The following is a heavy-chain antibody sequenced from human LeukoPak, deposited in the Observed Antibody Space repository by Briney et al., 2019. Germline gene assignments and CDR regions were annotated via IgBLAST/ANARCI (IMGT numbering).Heavy chain of an antibody. CDR3: ACLWDSSGYYQDDAFDI. J-gene: IGHJ3*02. Sequence: SVKVSCKASGGTSSSYAISWVRQAPGQGLEWMGRIIPIFGTANYAQKFQGRVTITTDESTSTAYMELSSLRSEDTAVYYCACLWDSSGYYQDDAFDIWGQGTMVTVSS. V-gene: IGHV1-69*05. CDR1: GGTSSSYA. CDR2: IIPIFGTA. D-gene: IGHD3-22*01.